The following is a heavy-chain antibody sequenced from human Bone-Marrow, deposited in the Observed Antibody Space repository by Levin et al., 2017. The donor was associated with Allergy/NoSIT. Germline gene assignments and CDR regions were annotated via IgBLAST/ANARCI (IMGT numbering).Heavy chain of an antibody. V-gene: IGHV1-8*01. D-gene: IGHD6-13*01. CDR3: ARRVSSSLKVIDYYGMDV. J-gene: IGHJ6*02. CDR1: GYTFTSYD. Sequence: GESLKISCKASGYTFTSYDINWVRQATGQGLEWMGWMNPNSGNTGYAQKFQGRVTMTRNTSISTAYMELSSLRSEDTAVYYCARRVSSSLKVIDYYGMDVWGQGTTVTVSS. CDR2: MNPNSGNT.